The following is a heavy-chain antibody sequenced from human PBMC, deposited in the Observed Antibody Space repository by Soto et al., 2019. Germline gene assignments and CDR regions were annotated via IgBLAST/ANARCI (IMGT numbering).Heavy chain of an antibody. CDR2: ISGSGGGV. J-gene: IGHJ4*02. CDR3: ARFGSAVTLGMFDY. Sequence: GGSLRLSCSVSGFTFSNYAMSWVRQAPGKGLEWVSGISGSGGGVYYADSVKGRFTISRDNSRNTLYFQMNSLRAEDTAIYYCARFGSAVTLGMFDYWGQGTLVTVSS. D-gene: IGHD4-17*01. V-gene: IGHV3-23*01. CDR1: GFTFSNYA.